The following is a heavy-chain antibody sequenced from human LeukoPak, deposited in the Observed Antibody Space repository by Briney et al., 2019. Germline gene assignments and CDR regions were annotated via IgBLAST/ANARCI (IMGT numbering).Heavy chain of an antibody. J-gene: IGHJ5*02. V-gene: IGHV4-34*01. Sequence: SETLSLTCAVYGGSFSGYYWSWIRQPPGKGLEWIGEINHRGSTNYNPSLKSRVTISVDTSKNQFSLKLSSVTAADTAVYYCARAPQRDSSGYYYRSRWFDPWGQGTLVTVSS. CDR1: GGSFSGYY. D-gene: IGHD3-22*01. CDR2: INHRGST. CDR3: ARAPQRDSSGYYYRSRWFDP.